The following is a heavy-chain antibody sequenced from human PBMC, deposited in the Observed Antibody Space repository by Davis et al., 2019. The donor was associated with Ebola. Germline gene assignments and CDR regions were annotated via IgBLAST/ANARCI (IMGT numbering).Heavy chain of an antibody. CDR3: ARVVTRGLLSADY. D-gene: IGHD4-11*01. CDR1: GFTFSSYW. CDR2: IKQDGSEK. J-gene: IGHJ4*02. V-gene: IGHV3-7*03. Sequence: GESLKISCAASGFTFSSYWMSWVRQAPGKGLEWVANIKQDGSEKYYVDSVKGRFTISRDNAKNSLYLQMNSLRAEDTPVYYCARVVTRGLLSADYWGQGTLVTVSS.